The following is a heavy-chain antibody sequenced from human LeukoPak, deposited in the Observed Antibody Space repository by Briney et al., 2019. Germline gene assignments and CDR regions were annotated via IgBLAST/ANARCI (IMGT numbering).Heavy chain of an antibody. D-gene: IGHD1-26*01. J-gene: IGHJ3*02. V-gene: IGHV1-8*03. Sequence: ASVKVSCKASGGTFSSYAISWVRQATGQGLEWMGWMNPNSGNTGYAQKFQGRVTITRNTSISTAYMELSSLRSEDTAVYYCARVGEGATTYAFDIWGQGTMVTVSS. CDR2: MNPNSGNT. CDR3: ARVGEGATTYAFDI. CDR1: GGTFSSYA.